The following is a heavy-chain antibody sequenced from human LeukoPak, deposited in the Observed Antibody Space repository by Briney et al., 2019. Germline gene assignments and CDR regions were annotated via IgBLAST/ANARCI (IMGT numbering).Heavy chain of an antibody. CDR1: GFTFSSYS. J-gene: IGHJ4*02. CDR2: ISSSSSYI. CDR3: AGYCSSTSCYDGPVNFDY. Sequence: SGGSLRLSCAASGFTFSSYSMNWVRQAPGKGLEWVSSISSSSSYIYYADSVKGRFTISRDNAKNSLYLQMNSLRAEDTAVYYCAGYCSSTSCYDGPVNFDYWGQGTLVTVSS. V-gene: IGHV3-21*01. D-gene: IGHD2-2*01.